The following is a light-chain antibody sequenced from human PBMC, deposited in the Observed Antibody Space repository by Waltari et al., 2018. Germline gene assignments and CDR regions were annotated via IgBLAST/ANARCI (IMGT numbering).Light chain of an antibody. V-gene: IGKV3-20*01. CDR2: HTS. CDR3: HHYKNLPVS. J-gene: IGKJ1*01. CDR1: QSVSIY. Sequence: IVLTQSPGTLSVSPGERATLSCRASQSVSIYLAWYQQKPGQAPRLLIYHTSTRATGIPVRFSGSGSGTDFSLTISGLEPEDFAVYYCHHYKNLPVSFGQGSRVEIK.